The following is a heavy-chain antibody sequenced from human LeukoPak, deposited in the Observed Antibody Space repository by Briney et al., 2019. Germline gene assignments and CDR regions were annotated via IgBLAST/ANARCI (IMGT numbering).Heavy chain of an antibody. CDR3: AREGSSSSWYGAHDAFDI. CDR1: GGSISSYY. V-gene: IGHV4-59*12. CDR2: IYYSGST. J-gene: IGHJ3*02. D-gene: IGHD6-13*01. Sequence: SETLSLTCTVSGGSISSYYWSWIRQPPGKGLEWIGYIYYSGSTNYNPSLKSRVTISVDTSKNQFSLKLSSVTAADTAVYYCAREGSSSSWYGAHDAFDIWGQGTMVTVSS.